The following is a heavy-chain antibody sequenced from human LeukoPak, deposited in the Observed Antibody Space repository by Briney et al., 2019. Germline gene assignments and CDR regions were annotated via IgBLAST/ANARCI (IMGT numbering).Heavy chain of an antibody. D-gene: IGHD6-19*01. CDR2: IRGSGDSA. CDR3: AKGWSSGWPYYFDY. CDR1: GFTFNTYA. Sequence: GGSLRLSCAASGFTFNTYAMSWVRQAPGKGLEWVSAIRGSGDSAYYADSVKGRFTLSRDDSKNTLYLQMNSLRAEDTAVYYCAKGWSSGWPYYFDYWGQGTLVTVSS. J-gene: IGHJ4*02. V-gene: IGHV3-23*01.